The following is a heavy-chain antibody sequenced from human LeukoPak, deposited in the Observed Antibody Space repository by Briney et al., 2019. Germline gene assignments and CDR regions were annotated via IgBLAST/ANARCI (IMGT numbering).Heavy chain of an antibody. CDR2: TYSRSKWYN. CDR1: GDSVSSNSAA. D-gene: IGHD3-3*01. CDR3: AREGRSGPSPYYYYYGMDV. Sequence: SQTLSLTCAISGDSVSSNSAAWNWIRQSPSRGLEWLGRTYSRSKWYNDYAVSVKSRITINPDTSKNQFSLQLNSVTPEDTAVYYCAREGRSGPSPYYYYYGMDVWGQGTTVTVSS. J-gene: IGHJ6*02. V-gene: IGHV6-1*01.